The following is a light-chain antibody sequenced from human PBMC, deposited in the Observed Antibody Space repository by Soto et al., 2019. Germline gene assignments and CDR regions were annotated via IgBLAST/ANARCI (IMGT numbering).Light chain of an antibody. Sequence: QSVLTQPPSVSAAPGQKVTISCSGGSSNIGNYYVSWYQQLPGVAPKLLIFASDKRPSGIPDRFSGSQSGASGTLVITGLQTGDEADYYCGSWDGSLNTYVFGAGTKLTVL. CDR1: SSNIGNYY. CDR3: GSWDGSLNTYV. V-gene: IGLV1-51*01. CDR2: ASD. J-gene: IGLJ1*01.